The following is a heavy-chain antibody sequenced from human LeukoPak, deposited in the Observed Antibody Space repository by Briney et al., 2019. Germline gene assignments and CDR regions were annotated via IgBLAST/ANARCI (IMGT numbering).Heavy chain of an antibody. CDR1: GFTFTNYA. CDR3: AREKASLVGAIPYYYYYMDV. D-gene: IGHD1-26*01. J-gene: IGHJ6*03. V-gene: IGHV3-23*01. CDR2: FSGSGVTT. Sequence: GGSLRLSCAASGFTFTNYAMSWVRQAPGKGLEWISTFSGSGVTTFYADSVKGRFTISRDNSRNTLYLHMNSLRAEDTAVYYCAREKASLVGAIPYYYYYMDVWGKGTTVTVSS.